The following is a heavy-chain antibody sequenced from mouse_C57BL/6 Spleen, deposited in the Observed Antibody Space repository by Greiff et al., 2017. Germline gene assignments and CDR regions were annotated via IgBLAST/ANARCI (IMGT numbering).Heavy chain of an antibody. V-gene: IGHV1-64*01. CDR1: GYTFTSYW. J-gene: IGHJ4*01. D-gene: IGHD1-1*01. Sequence: QVQLQQPGAELVKPGASVKLSCKASGYTFTSYWMHWVKPRPGQGLEWIGMIHPNSGSTNYNEKFKSKATLTVDKSSSTAYLQLSSLTSEDSAVYSCARSGYYGSSYGNAMDYWGQGTSVTVSS. CDR3: ARSGYYGSSYGNAMDY. CDR2: IHPNSGST.